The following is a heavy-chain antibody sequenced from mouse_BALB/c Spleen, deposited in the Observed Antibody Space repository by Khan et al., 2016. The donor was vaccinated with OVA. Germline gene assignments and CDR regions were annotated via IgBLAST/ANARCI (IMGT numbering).Heavy chain of an antibody. Sequence: EVQLQESGPGLVKPSQSLSLTCTVTGYSITSDYAWNWIRQFPGNKLEWMGYISYSGNPNYNPSLKSRISMTRNTSKHQFFLQLNSVTTEDTATYYCARVYGGDFDYWGQGTTLTVSS. J-gene: IGHJ2*01. CDR3: ARVYGGDFDY. V-gene: IGHV3-2*02. D-gene: IGHD2-10*02. CDR2: ISYSGNP. CDR1: GYSITSDYA.